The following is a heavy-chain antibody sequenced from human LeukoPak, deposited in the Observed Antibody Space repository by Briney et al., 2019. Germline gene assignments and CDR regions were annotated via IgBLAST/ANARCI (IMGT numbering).Heavy chain of an antibody. D-gene: IGHD5-18*01. J-gene: IGHJ4*02. V-gene: IGHV4-59*01. CDR3: ASASLSYRDTAMVAN. CDR1: GASISSYY. Sequence: SETLSLTCTVSGASISSYYWSWIRQPPGKGLEWIGYISDSGGTNYNPSLKSRVTVSIDTSKKQFSLKVRSVSAADTAVYYCASASLSYRDTAMVANWGQGTLVTVSS. CDR2: ISDSGGT.